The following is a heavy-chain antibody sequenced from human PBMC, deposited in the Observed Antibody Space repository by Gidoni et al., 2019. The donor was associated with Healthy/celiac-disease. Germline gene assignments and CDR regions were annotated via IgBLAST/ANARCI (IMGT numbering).Heavy chain of an antibody. V-gene: IGHV4-34*01. CDR2: INHSGST. CDR1: GGSFSGYS. D-gene: IGHD6-19*01. CDR3: ARGRSGSWRIAVAGTGPYYFDY. J-gene: IGHJ4*02. Sequence: QVQLQQWGAGLLKPSETLSLTCAVYGGSFSGYSWSWIRQPPGKGLEWIGEINHSGSTNYNPSLKSRVTISVDTSKNQFSLKLSSVTAADTAVYYCARGRSGSWRIAVAGTGPYYFDYWGQGTLVTVSS.